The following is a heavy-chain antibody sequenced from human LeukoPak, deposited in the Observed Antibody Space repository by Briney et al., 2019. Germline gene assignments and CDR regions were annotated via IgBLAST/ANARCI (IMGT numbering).Heavy chain of an antibody. V-gene: IGHV4-38-2*02. CDR1: GYSISSGYD. CDR3: ARGRNPGDY. CDR2: IYHSGST. J-gene: IGHJ4*02. Sequence: PSETLSLTRTVSGYSISSGYDWGWIRQPPGKGLEWIGSIYHSGSTYYNPSLKSRVTISVDTSKNQFSLKLNSVTAADTAVYYCARGRNPGDYWGQGTLVTVSS.